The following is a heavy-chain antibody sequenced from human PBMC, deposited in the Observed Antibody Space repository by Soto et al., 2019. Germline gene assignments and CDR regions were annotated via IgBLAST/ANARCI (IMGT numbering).Heavy chain of an antibody. Sequence: PGGSLRLSCAASGFTFSSYGMHWVRQAPGKGLEWVAVISYDGSNKYYADSVKGRFTISRDNSKNTLYLQMNSLRAEDTAVYYCAKDWYYMLAYYYYMDVWGKGATVTVSS. CDR1: GFTFSSYG. D-gene: IGHD1-7*01. CDR2: ISYDGSNK. CDR3: AKDWYYMLAYYYYMDV. V-gene: IGHV3-30*18. J-gene: IGHJ6*03.